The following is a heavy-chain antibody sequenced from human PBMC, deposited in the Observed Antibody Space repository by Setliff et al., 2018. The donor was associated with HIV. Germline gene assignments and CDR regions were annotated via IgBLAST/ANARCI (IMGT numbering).Heavy chain of an antibody. J-gene: IGHJ4*01. CDR1: GYTFTGHD. Sequence: ASVKVSCKASGYTFTGHDIHWVRQAPGQGLEWMGWINRNSGGTNAAQKLQGRITITRDTSANTAYMELSSLRSDDTAVYFCARGALLAVFDFDYWGHGTLVTVSS. V-gene: IGHV1-2*02. CDR2: INRNSGGT. D-gene: IGHD3-10*01. CDR3: ARGALLAVFDFDY.